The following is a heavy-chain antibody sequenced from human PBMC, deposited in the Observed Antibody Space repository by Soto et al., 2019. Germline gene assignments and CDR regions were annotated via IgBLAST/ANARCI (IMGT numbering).Heavy chain of an antibody. D-gene: IGHD3-3*01. Sequence: ETLSLTCAVYGEDLNSYYWSWIRQAPGKGLEWVSAISGSGGSTYYADSVKGRFTISRDNSKNTLYLQMNSLRAEDTAVYYCAKDHLEPYYDFWSGPDWFDPWGQGTLVTVSS. CDR1: GEDLNSYY. J-gene: IGHJ5*02. CDR3: AKDHLEPYYDFWSGPDWFDP. V-gene: IGHV3-23*01. CDR2: ISGSGGST.